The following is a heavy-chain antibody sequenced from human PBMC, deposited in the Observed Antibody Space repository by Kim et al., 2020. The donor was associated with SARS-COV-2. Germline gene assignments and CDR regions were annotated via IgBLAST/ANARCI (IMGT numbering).Heavy chain of an antibody. J-gene: IGHJ4*02. CDR2: IYYSGST. V-gene: IGHV4-61*01. CDR1: GGSVSSGSYY. CDR3: ARMQNYDILTGYSLFDY. D-gene: IGHD3-9*01. Sequence: ETLSLTCTVSGGSVSSGSYYWSWIRQPPGKGLEWIGYIYYSGSTNYNPSLKSRVTISVDTSKNQFSLKLSSVTAADTAVYYCARMQNYDILTGYSLFDYWGQGTLVTVSS.